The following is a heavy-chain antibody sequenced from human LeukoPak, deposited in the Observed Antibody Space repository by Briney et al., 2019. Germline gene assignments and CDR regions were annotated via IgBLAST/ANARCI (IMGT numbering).Heavy chain of an antibody. CDR3: ARRSCWGSSTSCLRVNWFDP. D-gene: IGHD2-2*01. Sequence: ASVKVSCKASGYTFTSYYIHWVRQAPGQGLDWMGIIDPSGGSTSYAQKFQGRVTMTRETSTSTVYMELSSLRSEDTAVYYCARRSCWGSSTSCLRVNWFDPWGQGTLVIVSS. J-gene: IGHJ5*02. V-gene: IGHV1-46*01. CDR1: GYTFTSYY. CDR2: IDPSGGST.